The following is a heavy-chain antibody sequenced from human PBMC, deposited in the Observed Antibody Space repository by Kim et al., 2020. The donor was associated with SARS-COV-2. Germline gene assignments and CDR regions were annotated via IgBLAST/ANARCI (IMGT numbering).Heavy chain of an antibody. CDR1: GFTVSSNY. Sequence: GGSLRLSCAASGFTVSSNYMSWVRQAPGKGLEWVSVIYSGGSTYYADSVKGRFTISRHNSKNTLYLQMNSLRAEDTAVYYCAREGVRLVGATYRAWYFDLWGRGTLVTVSS. J-gene: IGHJ2*01. CDR2: IYSGGST. V-gene: IGHV3-53*04. D-gene: IGHD1-26*01. CDR3: AREGVRLVGATYRAWYFDL.